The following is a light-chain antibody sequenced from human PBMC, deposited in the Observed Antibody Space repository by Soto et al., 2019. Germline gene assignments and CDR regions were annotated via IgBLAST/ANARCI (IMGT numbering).Light chain of an antibody. V-gene: IGKV3-20*01. CDR2: GTS. CDR3: QRYGSSPLIT. CDR1: QSVSSSS. J-gene: IGKJ5*01. Sequence: ETVLTQSPGTLSLSPGERATLSCRPSQSVSSSSLAWYQPRPGQAPRLLIYGTSSRATGIPDRFSGSGSGTDFTLPISRLEPEDFAVYFCQRYGSSPLITFGQGTRLEIK.